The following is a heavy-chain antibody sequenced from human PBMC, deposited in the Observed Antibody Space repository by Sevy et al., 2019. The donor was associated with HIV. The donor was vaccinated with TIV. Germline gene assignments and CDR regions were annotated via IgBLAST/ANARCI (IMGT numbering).Heavy chain of an antibody. V-gene: IGHV3-23*01. CDR1: GFTFINYA. J-gene: IGHJ4*02. CDR2: IYPNGDVT. Sequence: GGSLRLSCAASGFTFINYAMTWVRQAPGKGLEWVSSIYPNGDVTFYAESVKGRFIISRDSSKNTLFLQMNSLRAEDTAVYYCAKDFCRTDNCADLFDYWGQRTLVTASS. CDR3: AKDFCRTDNCADLFDY. D-gene: IGHD1-20*01.